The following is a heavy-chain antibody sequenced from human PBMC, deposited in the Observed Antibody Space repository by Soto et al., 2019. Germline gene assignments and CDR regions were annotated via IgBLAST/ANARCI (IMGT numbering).Heavy chain of an antibody. V-gene: IGHV3-23*01. CDR1: GFTFSYYA. CDR3: ANTRSDYGSVSYDDY. Sequence: GGSLRLSCAASGFTFSYYAMSWVRQAPGKGLEWVSGITYYADSVKGRFTISRDNSKNTLYLQMNSLRAEDTAVYYCANTRSDYGSVSYDDYWGQGTLVTVSS. CDR2: IT. D-gene: IGHD3-10*01. J-gene: IGHJ4*02.